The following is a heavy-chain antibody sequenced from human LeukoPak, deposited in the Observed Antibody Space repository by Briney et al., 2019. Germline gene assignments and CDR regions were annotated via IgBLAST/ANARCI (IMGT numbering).Heavy chain of an antibody. J-gene: IGHJ3*02. CDR2: IIPILGIA. V-gene: IGHV1-69*04. Sequence: SVKVSCKASGGTFSSYAISWVRQAPGQGLEWMGRIIPILGIANYAQKFQGRVTITADKSTSTAYMELSSLRSEDTAVYYCARFEYYRYDSSGSXTIDAXDIWGQGTMVTV. CDR3: ARFEYYRYDSSGSXTIDAXDI. D-gene: IGHD3-22*01. CDR1: GGTFSSYA.